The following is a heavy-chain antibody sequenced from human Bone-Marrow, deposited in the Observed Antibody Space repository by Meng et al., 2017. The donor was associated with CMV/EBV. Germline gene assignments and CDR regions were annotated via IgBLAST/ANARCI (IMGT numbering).Heavy chain of an antibody. Sequence: ASVKVSCKASGYTFTGYYMHWVRQAPGQGLEWMGWINPNSGGTNYAQKCQGRVTMTRDTSISTAYMELSRLRSDDTAVYYSARVAPLEPDQLLYEGITGTHRYYYCYGMDVWGQGTMVTVSS. D-gene: IGHD2-2*02. CDR2: INPNSGGT. V-gene: IGHV1-2*02. CDR3: ARVAPLEPDQLLYEGITGTHRYYYCYGMDV. CDR1: GYTFTGYY. J-gene: IGHJ6*02.